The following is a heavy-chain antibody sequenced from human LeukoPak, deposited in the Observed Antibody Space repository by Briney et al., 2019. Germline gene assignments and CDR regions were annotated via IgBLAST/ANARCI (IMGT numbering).Heavy chain of an antibody. CDR2: IYYSGST. CDR1: GGSISSSSYY. V-gene: IGHV4-39*01. D-gene: IGHD6-13*01. CDR3: ARHVRAWKGSSLMRPFQH. Sequence: SETLSLTCTVSGGSISSSSYYWGWIRQPPGKGLEWIGSIYYSGSTYYNPSLKSRVTISVDTSKNQFSLKLSSVTAADTAVYYCARHVRAWKGSSLMRPFQHWGQGTLVTVSS. J-gene: IGHJ1*01.